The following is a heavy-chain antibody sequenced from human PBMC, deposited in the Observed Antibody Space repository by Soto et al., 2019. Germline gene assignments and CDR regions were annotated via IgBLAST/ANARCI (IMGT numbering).Heavy chain of an antibody. CDR3: ARDYDFWSGYDY. CDR1: GFTFSSYA. V-gene: IGHV3-30-3*01. CDR2: ISYDGNNK. D-gene: IGHD3-3*01. J-gene: IGHJ4*02. Sequence: QVQLVESGGGVVQPGRSLRLSCAASGFTFSSYAMHWVRQAPGKGLEWVAVISYDGNNKYYADSVKGRFTISRDNSKNTLYLQMNSLRAEDTAVYYCARDYDFWSGYDYWGQGTLVTVSS.